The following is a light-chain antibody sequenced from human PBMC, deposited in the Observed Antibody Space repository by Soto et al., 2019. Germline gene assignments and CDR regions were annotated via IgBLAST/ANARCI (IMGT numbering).Light chain of an antibody. CDR1: HDISNY. Sequence: DIQMTQSPSSLSASVGDRVTITCQASHDISNYLNWYQQKPGKAPKLLIYDASNLETGVPSRFSGSGSGTDFTFTIRRLQPEDIATYYCQQYDNLPLPFGGGTKVEIK. J-gene: IGKJ4*01. CDR3: QQYDNLPLP. CDR2: DAS. V-gene: IGKV1-33*01.